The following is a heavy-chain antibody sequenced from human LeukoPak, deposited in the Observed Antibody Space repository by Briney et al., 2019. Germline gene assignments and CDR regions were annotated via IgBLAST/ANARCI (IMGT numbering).Heavy chain of an antibody. V-gene: IGHV3-33*01. CDR3: TTDPPPSTIITMIVVAELAGDFDY. J-gene: IGHJ4*02. D-gene: IGHD3-22*01. CDR2: VWYDGSNK. Sequence: GGSLRLSCAASGFTFSSYGMHWVRQAPGKGLEWVAVVWYDGSNKYYADSVKSRFTISRDNSTNTLYLQMNSLRAEDTAVYYCTTDPPPSTIITMIVVAELAGDFDYWGQGTLVTVSS. CDR1: GFTFSSYG.